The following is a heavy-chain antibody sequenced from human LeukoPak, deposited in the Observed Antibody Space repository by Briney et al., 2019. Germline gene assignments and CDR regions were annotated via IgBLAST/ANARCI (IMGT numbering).Heavy chain of an antibody. CDR1: GFTFDDYA. CDR2: ISWNSGSI. J-gene: IGHJ4*02. V-gene: IGHV3-9*01. CDR3: AKWVRTGISHFDY. D-gene: IGHD2-15*01. Sequence: SLRLSCAASGFTFDDYAMHWVRQAPGKGLEWVSGISWNSGSIGYADSVKGRFTISRDNAKNSLYLQMNSLRAEDTAVYYCAKWVRTGISHFDYWGQGTLVTVSS.